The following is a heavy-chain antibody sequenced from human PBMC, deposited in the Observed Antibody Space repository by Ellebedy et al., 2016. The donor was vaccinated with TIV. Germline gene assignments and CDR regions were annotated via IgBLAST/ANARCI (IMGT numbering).Heavy chain of an antibody. CDR1: GYTFTDYY. CDR3: ARASGYDYWRTIDY. V-gene: IGHV1-2*02. J-gene: IGHJ4*02. Sequence: AASVKVSCKASGYTFTDYYMYWVRQAPGQGLEWMGWMSPKSGGTDYAQKLQGRVTMTTDTSTSTAYMELRSLRSDDTAVYYCARASGYDYWRTIDYWGQGTLVTVSS. D-gene: IGHD5-12*01. CDR2: MSPKSGGT.